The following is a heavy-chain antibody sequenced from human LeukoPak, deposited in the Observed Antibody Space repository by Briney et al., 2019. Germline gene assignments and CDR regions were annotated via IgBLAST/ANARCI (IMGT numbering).Heavy chain of an antibody. V-gene: IGHV1-2*04. CDR2: INPNSGGT. J-gene: IGHJ4*02. D-gene: IGHD6-6*01. CDR3: ARAYSSSPDFDY. Sequence: ASVKVSCKASGYTFTGYYMHWVRQAPGQGLEWMGWINPNSGGTNYAQKFQGWITMTRDTSISTAYMELSRLRSDDTAVYYCARAYSSSPDFDYWGQGTLVTVSS. CDR1: GYTFTGYY.